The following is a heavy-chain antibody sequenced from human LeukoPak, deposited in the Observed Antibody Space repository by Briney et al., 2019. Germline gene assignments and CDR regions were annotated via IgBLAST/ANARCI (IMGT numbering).Heavy chain of an antibody. CDR2: INLSGGST. CDR1: GYTFTSYY. J-gene: IGHJ5*02. Sequence: SVKVSCKASGYTFTSYYMRSVRESPGQGLEWRGIINLSGGSTSYAQKFQGRVTMSRDTFTSTVYMELSTLRSEDTAVYYCARAGARPNYYDRSGRSWFDHWGQGTLVTVSS. V-gene: IGHV1-46*01. D-gene: IGHD3-22*01. CDR3: ARAGARPNYYDRSGRSWFDH.